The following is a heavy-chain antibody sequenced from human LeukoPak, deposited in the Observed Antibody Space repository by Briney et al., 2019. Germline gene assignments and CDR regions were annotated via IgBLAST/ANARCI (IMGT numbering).Heavy chain of an antibody. Sequence: PGGSLRLSCAASGFTFSDYYMSWIRQAPGKGLEWVSYISSSGSNIYYADSVKGRFTISRDNAKNSLYLQMNSLRAEDTAVYYCARARSVVPAALPDYYYYYMDVWGKGTTVTVSS. D-gene: IGHD2-2*01. V-gene: IGHV3-11*04. CDR3: ARARSVVPAALPDYYYYYMDV. CDR2: ISSSGSNI. CDR1: GFTFSDYY. J-gene: IGHJ6*03.